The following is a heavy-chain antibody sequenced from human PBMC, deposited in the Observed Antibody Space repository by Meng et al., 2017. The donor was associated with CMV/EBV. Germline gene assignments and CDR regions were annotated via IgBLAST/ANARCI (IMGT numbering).Heavy chain of an antibody. CDR2: INWNCGNT. Sequence: GESLKTPLSAPGFTFDDFGMSWVRQAPGKGLEWVSGINWNCGNTVYADSVKGRFTISRDNAKNSLYLQMNSLRAEDTALYYCARGGIAARRGMDVWGQGTTVTVSS. V-gene: IGHV3-20*03. J-gene: IGHJ6*02. D-gene: IGHD6-6*01. CDR3: ARGGIAARRGMDV. CDR1: GFTFDDFG.